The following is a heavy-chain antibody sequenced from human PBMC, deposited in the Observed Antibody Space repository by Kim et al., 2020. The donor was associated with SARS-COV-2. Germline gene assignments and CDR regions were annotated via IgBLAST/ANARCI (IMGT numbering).Heavy chain of an antibody. Sequence: SETLSLTCTVSGGSISSYYWSWIRQPPGKGLEWIGYIYYSGSTNYNPSLKSRVTISVDTSKNQFSLKLNSVTAADTAVYYCARGRIVGVSENWGQGTLVTVSS. D-gene: IGHD1-26*01. J-gene: IGHJ4*02. CDR2: IYYSGST. CDR1: GGSISSYY. CDR3: ARGRIVGVSEN. V-gene: IGHV4-59*01.